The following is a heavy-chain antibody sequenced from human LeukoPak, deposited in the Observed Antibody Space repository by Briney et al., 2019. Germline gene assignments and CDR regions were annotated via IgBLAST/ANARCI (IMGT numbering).Heavy chain of an antibody. CDR2: IYYSGST. D-gene: IGHD6-6*01. Sequence: SQTLSLTCTVSGGSISSGGYYWSWIRQHLGKGLEWIGYIYYSGSTYYNPSLKSRVTISVDTSKNQFSLKLSSVTAADTAVYYCARENRWYSSSGRFDYWGQGTLVTVSS. CDR1: GGSISSGGYY. V-gene: IGHV4-31*03. CDR3: ARENRWYSSSGRFDY. J-gene: IGHJ4*02.